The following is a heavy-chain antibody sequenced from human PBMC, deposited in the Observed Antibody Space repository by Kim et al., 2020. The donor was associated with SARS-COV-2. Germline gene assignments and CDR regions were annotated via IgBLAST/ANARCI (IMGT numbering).Heavy chain of an antibody. CDR2: IYYSGST. J-gene: IGHJ4*02. V-gene: IGHV4-61*01. CDR1: GGSVSSGSYY. CDR3: ARGDSSGYFNFDY. Sequence: SETLSLTCTVSGGSVSSGSYYWSWIRQPPGKGLEWIGYIYYSGSTNYNPSLKSRVTISVDTSKNQFSLKLSSVTAADTAVYYCARGDSSGYFNFDYWGQGTLVTVSS. D-gene: IGHD3-22*01.